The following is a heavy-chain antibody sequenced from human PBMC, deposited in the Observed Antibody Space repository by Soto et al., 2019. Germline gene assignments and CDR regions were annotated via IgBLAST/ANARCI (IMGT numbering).Heavy chain of an antibody. CDR3: AKDLDYGDYYYYYGMDV. J-gene: IGHJ6*01. CDR1: GFTFSSYG. Sequence: QVQLVESGGGVVQPGRSLRLSCAASGFTFSSYGMHWVRQAPGKGLEWVAVISYDGSNKYYADSVKGRFTISRDNSKNTLYLQMNSLRAEDTAVYYCAKDLDYGDYYYYYGMDVW. D-gene: IGHD4-17*01. CDR2: ISYDGSNK. V-gene: IGHV3-30*18.